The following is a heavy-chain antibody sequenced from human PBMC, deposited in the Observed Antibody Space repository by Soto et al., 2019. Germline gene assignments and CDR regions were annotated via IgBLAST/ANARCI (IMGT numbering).Heavy chain of an antibody. CDR1: GGSIDNHY. D-gene: IGHD3-9*01. J-gene: IGHJ3*02. Sequence: QVRLQESGPGLVKPSETLSLTCTVSGGSIDNHYWSWIRQSPGKGLEWIGYIYYRGNTKYSPSLKGRLPIPLDTSRKDCRLRLTSVTAALTAVYYWPRPKAVILSGFAVEIGGQGT. CDR3: PRPKAVILSGFAVEI. CDR2: IYYRGNT. V-gene: IGHV4-59*08.